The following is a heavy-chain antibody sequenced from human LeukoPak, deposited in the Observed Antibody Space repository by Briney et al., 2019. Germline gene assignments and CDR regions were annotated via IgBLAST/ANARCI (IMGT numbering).Heavy chain of an antibody. CDR2: ISSSISYI. Sequence: PGGSLRPSCAASGFTFSDYSMNWVRQAPGKGLEWVSLISSSISYIYYADSVKGRFTISRDNAKNSLYLQMNSLRAEDTAVYYCARGYSSSWYAPDYWGQGTLVTVSS. CDR3: ARGYSSSWYAPDY. V-gene: IGHV3-21*01. J-gene: IGHJ4*02. CDR1: GFTFSDYS. D-gene: IGHD6-13*01.